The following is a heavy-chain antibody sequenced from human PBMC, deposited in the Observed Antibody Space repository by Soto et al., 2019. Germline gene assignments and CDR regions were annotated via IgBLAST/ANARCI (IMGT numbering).Heavy chain of an antibody. J-gene: IGHJ4*02. CDR2: INHSGST. CDR1: GGSFSGYY. V-gene: IGHV4-34*01. CDR3: ARARLGGGTISARSIFDY. Sequence: SETLSLTCAVYGGSFSGYYWSWIRQPPGKGLEWIGEINHSGSTNYNPSLKSRVTISVDTSKNQFSLKLSSVTAADTAVYYCARARLGGGTISARSIFDYWGQGTLVTVSS. D-gene: IGHD3-3*01.